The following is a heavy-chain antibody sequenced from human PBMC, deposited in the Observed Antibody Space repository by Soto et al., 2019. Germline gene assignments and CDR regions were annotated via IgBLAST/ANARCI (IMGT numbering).Heavy chain of an antibody. J-gene: IGHJ4*02. CDR3: ARGLGYSTSSGFDY. CDR2: IHYSGST. Sequence: SETLSLTCTVSGGSISSNYWSWIRQPPGKGLEWIGYIHYSGSTNYNPSLKSRVTISADTSKNQFSLKLSSVTAADTAVYYCARGLGYSTSSGFDYWGQGSLVTVSS. V-gene: IGHV4-59*12. D-gene: IGHD6-13*01. CDR1: GGSISSNY.